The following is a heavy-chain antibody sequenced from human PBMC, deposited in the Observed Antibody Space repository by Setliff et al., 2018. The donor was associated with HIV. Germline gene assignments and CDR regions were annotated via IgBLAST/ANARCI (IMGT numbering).Heavy chain of an antibody. Sequence: PSETLSLTCGVSGYSISSDYCWGWIRQPPGKGLEWIGNIYYSGSTYYNPSLKSRVTISLDTSNNHFSLKLSSVTAADTAVYYCARHDCGGDCSINWFDPWGQGTLVTVSS. V-gene: IGHV4-38-2*01. D-gene: IGHD2-21*02. CDR3: ARHDCGGDCSINWFDP. J-gene: IGHJ5*02. CDR2: IYYSGST. CDR1: GYSISSDYC.